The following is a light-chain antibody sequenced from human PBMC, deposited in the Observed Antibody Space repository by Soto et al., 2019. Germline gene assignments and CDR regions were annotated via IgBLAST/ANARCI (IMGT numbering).Light chain of an antibody. CDR1: SSDVGAYNY. CDR2: EVT. Sequence: QSALTQPPSASGSPGQSVTISCPGTSSDVGAYNYVSWYQQHAGKAPKLVIYEVTKRPSGVPDRFSGSKSANTASLTVSGLQAEDEADYSCSSFAPSNTWVFGGGTKVTVL. V-gene: IGLV2-8*01. CDR3: SSFAPSNTWV. J-gene: IGLJ3*02.